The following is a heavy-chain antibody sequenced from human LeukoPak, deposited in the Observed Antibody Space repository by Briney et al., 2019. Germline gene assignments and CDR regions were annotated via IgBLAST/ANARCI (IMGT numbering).Heavy chain of an antibody. CDR1: GFTFSSYW. D-gene: IGHD3-10*01. CDR3: ARSPAFGFYYYGMDV. J-gene: IGHJ6*02. CDR2: IKQDGSEK. V-gene: IGHV3-7*03. Sequence: GGTLRLSCAASGFTFSSYWMSWVRQAPGKGLEWVANIKQDGSEKYYVDSVKGRFTISRDNAKNSLYLQMNSLRAEDTAVYYCARSPAFGFYYYGMDVWGQGTTVTVSS.